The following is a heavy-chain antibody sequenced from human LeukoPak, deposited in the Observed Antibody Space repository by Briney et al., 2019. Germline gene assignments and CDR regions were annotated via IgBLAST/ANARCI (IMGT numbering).Heavy chain of an antibody. Sequence: GGSLRLSCIASGFTFNKYGMHWVRQAPGKGLEWVAVRSDDGSAQHYADSVRGRFTISRDNSKNTLSLQMNSLRPEDTAMYFCAKDRDPYSSGTWDYWGQGTLVIVSS. CDR2: RSDDGSAQ. J-gene: IGHJ4*02. D-gene: IGHD3-22*01. V-gene: IGHV3-30*18. CDR1: GFTFNKYG. CDR3: AKDRDPYSSGTWDY.